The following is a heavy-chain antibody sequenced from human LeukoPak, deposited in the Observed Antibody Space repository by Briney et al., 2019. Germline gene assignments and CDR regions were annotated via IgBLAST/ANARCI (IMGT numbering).Heavy chain of an antibody. CDR1: GGTFSSYA. V-gene: IGHV1-69*04. CDR3: ARASYYDSSGIIDY. J-gene: IGHJ4*02. Sequence: GASVKVSCKASGGTFSSYAISWVRQAPGQGLEWMGRIIPILGIANYAQKFQGRVTITAGKSTSTAYMELSSLRSEDTAVYYCARASYYDSSGIIDYWGQGTLVTVSS. D-gene: IGHD3-22*01. CDR2: IIPILGIA.